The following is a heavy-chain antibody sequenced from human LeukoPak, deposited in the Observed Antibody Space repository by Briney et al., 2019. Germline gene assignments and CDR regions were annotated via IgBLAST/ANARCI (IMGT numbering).Heavy chain of an antibody. CDR2: IIPIFGTA. CDR1: GATFISYA. CDR3: ARSYSDFWSGNVRYLLGY. D-gene: IGHD3-3*01. V-gene: IGHV1-69*05. Sequence: SVKVSCKASGATFISYAISWVRQAPGQGLEWMGGIIPIFGTANYAQRFQGRVTITTDESTSTAYMEPSSLRSEDTAVYYCARSYSDFWSGNVRYLLGYWGQGTLVTVSS. J-gene: IGHJ4*02.